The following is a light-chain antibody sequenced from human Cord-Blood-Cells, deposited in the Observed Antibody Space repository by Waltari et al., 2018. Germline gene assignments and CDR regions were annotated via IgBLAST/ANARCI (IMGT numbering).Light chain of an antibody. CDR2: GAS. Sequence: IVMTQSPATLSVSPGERATLSCRASQSVSSNLARYQQKPGQAPRLLIYGASTRATGIPARFSGSGSGTEFTLTISSLQSEDFAVYYCQQYNNWPLTFGGGTKVEIK. V-gene: IGKV3-15*01. CDR3: QQYNNWPLT. CDR1: QSVSSN. J-gene: IGKJ4*01.